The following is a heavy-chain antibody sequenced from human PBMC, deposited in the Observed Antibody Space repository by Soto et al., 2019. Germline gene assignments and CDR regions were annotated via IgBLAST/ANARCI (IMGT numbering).Heavy chain of an antibody. Sequence: PSETLSLTCTVSGGSISSYYWSWIRQPPGKGLEWIGYIYYSGSTNYNPSLKSRVTISVDTSKNQFSLKLSSVTAADTAVYYCAGPRTTVTTDHYYYYGMDVWGQGTTVTVSS. CDR1: GGSISSYY. J-gene: IGHJ6*02. CDR3: AGPRTTVTTDHYYYYGMDV. V-gene: IGHV4-59*08. CDR2: IYYSGST. D-gene: IGHD4-17*01.